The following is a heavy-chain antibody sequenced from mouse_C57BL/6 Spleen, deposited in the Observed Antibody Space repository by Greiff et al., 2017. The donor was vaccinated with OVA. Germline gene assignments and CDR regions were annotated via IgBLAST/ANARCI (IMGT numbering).Heavy chain of an antibody. CDR2: ISSGSSTI. V-gene: IGHV5-17*01. CDR3: ARSYDYDGYYFDY. Sequence: EVQVVESGGGLVKPGGSLKLSCAASGFTFSDYGMHWVRQAPEKGLEWVAYISSGSSTIYYADTVKGRFTISRDNDKNTLFLQMTSLRSEDTAMYYCARSYDYDGYYFDYWGQGTTLTVSS. J-gene: IGHJ2*01. D-gene: IGHD2-4*01. CDR1: GFTFSDYG.